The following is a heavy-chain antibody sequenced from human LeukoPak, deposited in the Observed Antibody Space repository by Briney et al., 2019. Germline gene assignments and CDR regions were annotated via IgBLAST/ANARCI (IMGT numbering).Heavy chain of an antibody. J-gene: IGHJ4*02. CDR3: ARAVVPAAEFDY. V-gene: IGHV3-30-3*01. CDR1: GFTFSSYA. D-gene: IGHD2-2*01. CDR2: ISYDGSNK. Sequence: GGSLRLSCAASGFTFSSYAMHWVRQAPGKGLEWVAVISYDGSNKYYADSVKGRFTISRDNSKNTLYLQMNSLRAEDTAVYYCARAVVPAAEFDYWGQGTLVTVSS.